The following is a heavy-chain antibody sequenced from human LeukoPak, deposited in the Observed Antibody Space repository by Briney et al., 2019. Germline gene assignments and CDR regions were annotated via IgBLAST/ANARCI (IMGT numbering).Heavy chain of an antibody. CDR2: FDPEHGET. CDR1: GYTLIELS. V-gene: IGHV1-24*01. D-gene: IGHD1-26*01. CDR3: TTGEKSPRIVGATGLDY. Sequence: ASVKVSCKVSGYTLIELSMHWVRQAPGKGLEWMGGFDPEHGETIYAQKFQGRVTMTEDTSTDTAYMELSSLRSGDTALYYCTTGEKSPRIVGATGLDYWGQGTLVTVSS. J-gene: IGHJ4*02.